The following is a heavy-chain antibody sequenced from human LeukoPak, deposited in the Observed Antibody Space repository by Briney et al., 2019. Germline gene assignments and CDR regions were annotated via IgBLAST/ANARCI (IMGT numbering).Heavy chain of an antibody. Sequence: PGGSLRLSCEASGFTFSSLYMDWVRQAPGKGLEWVGRIRNKAADYSTDYASSVKGRFAISRDDSRNSLYLQMSSLKSEDTALYYCVRVRHGDSLDFWGQGTLVTVSS. CDR2: IRNKAADYST. J-gene: IGHJ4*02. D-gene: IGHD4-17*01. V-gene: IGHV3-72*01. CDR1: GFTFSSLY. CDR3: VRVRHGDSLDF.